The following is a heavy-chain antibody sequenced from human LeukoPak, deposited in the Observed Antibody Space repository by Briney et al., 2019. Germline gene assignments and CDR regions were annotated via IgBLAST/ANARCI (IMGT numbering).Heavy chain of an antibody. CDR2: INHNSGGT. Sequence: ASVKVSRKASAYTFTAYYLHWVRQAPGQGLEWMGWINHNSGGTNYAQKFQGRVTMTRDTSISTAYMELNRLRSDDTAVYYCARAGCPQTATDGGAYWGQGTLVTVSS. CDR1: AYTFTAYY. D-gene: IGHD5-18*01. J-gene: IGHJ4*02. V-gene: IGHV1-2*02. CDR3: ARAGCPQTATDGGAY.